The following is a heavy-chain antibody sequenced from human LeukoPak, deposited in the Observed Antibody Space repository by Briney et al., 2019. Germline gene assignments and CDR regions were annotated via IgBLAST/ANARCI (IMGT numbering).Heavy chain of an antibody. CDR1: GGSFNGYY. V-gene: IGHV4-34*01. CDR3: AREQLWTYYFDY. CDR2: INHSGST. Sequence: SETLSLTCAVYGGSFNGYYWSWIRQPPGKGLEWIGEINHSGSTNYNPSLKSRVTISVDTSKNQFSLKLSSVTAADTAVYYCAREQLWTYYFDYWGQATLVTVSS. D-gene: IGHD5-18*01. J-gene: IGHJ4*02.